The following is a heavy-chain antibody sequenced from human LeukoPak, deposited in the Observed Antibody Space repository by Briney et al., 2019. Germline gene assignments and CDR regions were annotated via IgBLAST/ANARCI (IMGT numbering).Heavy chain of an antibody. V-gene: IGHV1-46*01. D-gene: IGHD5-24*01. CDR1: GYTFTSYY. J-gene: IGHJ4*02. CDR2: INPSGGST. CDR3: ARDVSKVARDGSNVAIGATPGRHFDY. Sequence: ASVKVSCKASGYTFTSYYMHWVRHALGQGLEWMGIINPSGGSTSYAQKFQGRVTMTRDTSTSTVYMELSSLRSEDTAVYYCARDVSKVARDGSNVAIGATPGRHFDYWGQGTLVTVSS.